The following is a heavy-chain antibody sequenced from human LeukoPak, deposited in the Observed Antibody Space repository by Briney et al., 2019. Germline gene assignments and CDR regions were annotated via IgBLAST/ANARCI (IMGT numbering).Heavy chain of an antibody. J-gene: IGHJ4*02. V-gene: IGHV1-18*01. CDR3: ARGGLVVYGDYGRNYFDY. Sequence: ASVKVSCKPSGYTFSSYGISWVRQAPGQGLEWMGWIRVYNGDTNYAQKFKGRVTMTTDTSTNTAYMELRSLGSDDTAVYYCARGGLVVYGDYGRNYFDYWGQGTLVTVSS. CDR2: IRVYNGDT. CDR1: GYTFSSYG. D-gene: IGHD4-17*01.